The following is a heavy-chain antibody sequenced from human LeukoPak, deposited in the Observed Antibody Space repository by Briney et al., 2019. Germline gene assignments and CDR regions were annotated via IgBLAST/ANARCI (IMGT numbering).Heavy chain of an antibody. CDR1: GGSISSYY. CDR3: AREVATAI. D-gene: IGHD2-15*01. J-gene: IGHJ3*02. V-gene: IGHV4-59*01. Sequence: SETLSLTCTVSGGSISSYYRSWIRQPPGKGLEWIGYIYYSGSTNYNPSLKSRVTIPVDTSKNQCSLKLSSVTAADTAVYYCAREVATAIWGQGTMVTVSS. CDR2: IYYSGST.